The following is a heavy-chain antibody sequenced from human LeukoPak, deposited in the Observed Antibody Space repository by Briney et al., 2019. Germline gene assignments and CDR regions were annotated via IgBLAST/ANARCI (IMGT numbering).Heavy chain of an antibody. D-gene: IGHD4-17*01. V-gene: IGHV1-46*01. Sequence: VASVKVSCKASGYTFTSYYMHGVRQAPGQGLEWMGIINPSGGSTSYAQKFQGRVTMTRDTSTSTVYMELSSLRSEDTAVYYCARASTANYFDYWGQGTLVTVSS. CDR3: ARASTANYFDY. J-gene: IGHJ4*02. CDR1: GYTFTSYY. CDR2: INPSGGST.